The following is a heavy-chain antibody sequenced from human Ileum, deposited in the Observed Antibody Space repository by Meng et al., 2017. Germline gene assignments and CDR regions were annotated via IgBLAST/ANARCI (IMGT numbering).Heavy chain of an antibody. CDR2: IYHSGVT. J-gene: IGHJ5*02. CDR3: ARGVVTYYDSSTLTWFDP. D-gene: IGHD3-22*01. CDR1: GGSIRGGHYF. V-gene: IGHV4-31*03. Sequence: QVPLTGSGPGLVKPLKTLSLPRPVSGGSIRGGHYFWSWIRQHPEKGLEWIGYIYHSGVTYYSPSLKSRLTISVDTSKNQFSLKLSSVTAADTAIYYCARGVVTYYDSSTLTWFDPWDQGALVTVSS.